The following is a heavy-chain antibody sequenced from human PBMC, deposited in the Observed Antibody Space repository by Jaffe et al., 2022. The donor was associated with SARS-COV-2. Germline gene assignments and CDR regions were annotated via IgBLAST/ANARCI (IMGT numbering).Heavy chain of an antibody. CDR2: IYYSGST. CDR3: ASSQVLVLLAYTIYYGLVV. Sequence: QLQLQESGPGLVKASETLSLSCTVSGGSISSNNYYWAWIRQPPGKGLEWIGSIYYSGSTFYNPSLKSRVTISIDTSEKQFSLKLSSVTAADTAVYYCASSQVLVLLAYTIYYGLVVWGQGTTVAVSS. V-gene: IGHV4-39*01. CDR1: GGSISSNNYY. D-gene: IGHD2-8*01. J-gene: IGHJ6*02.